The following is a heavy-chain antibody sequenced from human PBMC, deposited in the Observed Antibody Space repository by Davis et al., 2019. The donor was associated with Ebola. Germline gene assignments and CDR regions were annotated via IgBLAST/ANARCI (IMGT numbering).Heavy chain of an antibody. J-gene: IGHJ4*02. V-gene: IGHV4-61*08. CDR1: GGSVSSAAYY. D-gene: IGHD3-10*01. CDR3: SERGSSV. CDR2: IYYTGSA. Sequence: PSETLSLTCTVSGGSVSSAAYYWSWIRQHPGKGLEWIGYIYYTGSAYYNSSLASRATISVDTSKNQFSLKLTSVTAADTAMYYCSERGSSVWGQGTLVTVSS.